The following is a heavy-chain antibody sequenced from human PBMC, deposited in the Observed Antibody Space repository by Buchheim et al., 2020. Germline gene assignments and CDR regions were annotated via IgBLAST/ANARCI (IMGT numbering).Heavy chain of an antibody. CDR1: GGSISGGDHY. J-gene: IGHJ6*02. CDR3: ARVAPLRFLEWLGEELDYGMDV. Sequence: QVQLQESGPGLVKPSQTLSLTCTVSGGSISGGDHYWSWIRQPPGKGLEWIGYIYYSGSTYYNPSLKSRVTISGHKSQKQFSLKLSSVTAADTAVYYCARVAPLRFLEWLGEELDYGMDVWGQGTT. V-gene: IGHV4-30-4*01. D-gene: IGHD3-3*01. CDR2: IYYSGST.